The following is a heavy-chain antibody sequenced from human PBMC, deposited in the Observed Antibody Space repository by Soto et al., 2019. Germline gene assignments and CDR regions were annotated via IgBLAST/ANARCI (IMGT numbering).Heavy chain of an antibody. CDR1: GYTFTHYY. J-gene: IGHJ4*02. CDR2: INPASGST. CDR3: ARDLAAGDH. D-gene: IGHD6-13*01. Sequence: QVQLVPAGAEVKKPGASVKVSCRTSGYTFTHYYIHWVRQAPGQGLEWLAIINPASGSTNYAQDFQGRVTLHMDTSTTTVYMELSGLRAEDTAIFNCARDLAAGDHWGQGNLVTVSS. V-gene: IGHV1-46*01.